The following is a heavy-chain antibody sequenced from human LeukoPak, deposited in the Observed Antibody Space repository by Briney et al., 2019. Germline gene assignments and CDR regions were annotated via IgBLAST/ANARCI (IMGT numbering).Heavy chain of an antibody. J-gene: IGHJ6*02. CDR2: ISGSGGST. Sequence: GGSLRLSCAASGFTFSSYAMSWVRQAPGKGLDWVPAISGSGGSTYYADSVKGRFTISRDNSKNTLYLQMNSLRAEDTAVYYCARVSRDFYSNYYYYYGMDVWGQGTTVTVSS. V-gene: IGHV3-23*01. CDR3: ARVSRDFYSNYYYYYGMDV. D-gene: IGHD4-11*01. CDR1: GFTFSSYA.